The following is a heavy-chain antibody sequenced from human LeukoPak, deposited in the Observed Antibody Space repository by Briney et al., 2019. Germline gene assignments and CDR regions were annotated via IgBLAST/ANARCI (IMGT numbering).Heavy chain of an antibody. Sequence: ASVKVSCKTSGYTFTSYSISWVRQAPGQGLEWMGGIIPIFGTANYAQKFQGRVTITTDESTSTAYMELSSLRSEDTAVYYCARMPYCTNGVCYRRNWFDPWGQGTLVTVSS. D-gene: IGHD2-8*01. CDR3: ARMPYCTNGVCYRRNWFDP. V-gene: IGHV1-69*05. J-gene: IGHJ5*02. CDR2: IIPIFGTA. CDR1: GYTFTSYS.